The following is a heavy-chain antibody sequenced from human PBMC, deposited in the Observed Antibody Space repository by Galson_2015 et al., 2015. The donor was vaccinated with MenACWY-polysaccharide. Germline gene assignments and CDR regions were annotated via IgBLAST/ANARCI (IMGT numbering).Heavy chain of an antibody. CDR3: ARGYSACD. J-gene: IGHJ4*02. CDR1: GFTFSTYW. D-gene: IGHD5-12*01. CDR2: IKSDGSST. V-gene: IGHV3-74*01. Sequence: SLRLSCAASGFTFSTYWMHWVRQAPGKGLVWVSRIKSDGSSTNYADSVKGRFTISRDNAKNTLYLQMNSLRAKDTALYYCARGYSACDWGQGTLVTVSA.